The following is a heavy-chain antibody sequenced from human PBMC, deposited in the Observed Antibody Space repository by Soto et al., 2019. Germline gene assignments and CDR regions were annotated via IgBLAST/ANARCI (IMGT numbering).Heavy chain of an antibody. J-gene: IGHJ4*02. CDR3: ATESEDLTSKFDH. CDR1: GFTFTRYS. Sequence: GGSLRLSCAASGFTFTRYSMNWVHQAPGKGLEWVSSISSTTNYIYYGDSMKGRFTISRDNAKNSLYLEMNSLRAEDTAVYYCATESEDLTSKFDHWGQRTLARVSS. CDR2: ISSTTNYI. V-gene: IGHV3-21*06.